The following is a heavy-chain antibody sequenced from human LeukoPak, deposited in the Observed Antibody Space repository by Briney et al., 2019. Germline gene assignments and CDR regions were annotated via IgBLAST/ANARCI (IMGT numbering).Heavy chain of an antibody. CDR3: ARAKARPHCTNGVCFPNYYYYYGMDV. Sequence: QSGRSLRLSCAASGFTFSSYAMHWVRQAPGKGLEWVAVISYDGSNKYYADSVKGRFTISRDNSKNTLYLQMNSLRAEDTAVYYCARAKARPHCTNGVCFPNYYYYYGMDVWGQGTTVTVSS. J-gene: IGHJ6*02. V-gene: IGHV3-30*04. CDR2: ISYDGSNK. D-gene: IGHD2-8*01. CDR1: GFTFSSYA.